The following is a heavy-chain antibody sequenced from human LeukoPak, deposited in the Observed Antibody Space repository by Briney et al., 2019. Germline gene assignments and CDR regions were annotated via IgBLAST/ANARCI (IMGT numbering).Heavy chain of an antibody. CDR3: ARHEDPISSWYES. D-gene: IGHD6-13*01. CDR1: GYNFSNYW. CDR2: IFPDDSDT. V-gene: IGHV5-51*01. J-gene: IGHJ5*02. Sequence: GESLKISCKGSGYNFSNYWIGWVRHLPGRGLEWMGTIFPDDSDTRYSPSFRGQVTMSADRSINTAYLHWRSLKASDTAMYYCARHEDPISSWYESWGQGTLVTVFS.